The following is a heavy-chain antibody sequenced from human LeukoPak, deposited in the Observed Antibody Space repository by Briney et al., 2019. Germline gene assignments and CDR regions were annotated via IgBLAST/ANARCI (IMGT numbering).Heavy chain of an antibody. J-gene: IGHJ3*01. CDR1: GSTFSDRY. D-gene: IGHD4-23*01. V-gene: IGHV3-11*04. Sequence: GGSLRLSCIGSGSTFSDRYMAWIRQRPGKGLEWLSYISTSDRRVYLADSVKGRFTVSRDDARKSLFLQMNSLGPDDTAVYYCARDRAVGASDSYDLWGPGTMVIVSS. CDR3: ARDRAVGASDSYDL. CDR2: ISTSDRRV.